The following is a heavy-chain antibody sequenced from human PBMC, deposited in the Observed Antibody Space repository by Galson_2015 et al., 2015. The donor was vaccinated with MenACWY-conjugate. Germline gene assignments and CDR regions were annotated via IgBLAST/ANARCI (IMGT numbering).Heavy chain of an antibody. D-gene: IGHD3-10*01. CDR2: IKNKADSYTT. CDR3: AKLRWFGEPLDY. J-gene: IGHJ4*02. Sequence: SLRLSCAASGFTFSDHYMDWVRQAPGKGLEWIGRIKNKADSYTTQYAASVKGRFIISREDSENLLSLHMNSLKTEDTAVYYCAKLRWFGEPLDYWGQGTLVTVSS. CDR1: GFTFSDHY. V-gene: IGHV3-72*01.